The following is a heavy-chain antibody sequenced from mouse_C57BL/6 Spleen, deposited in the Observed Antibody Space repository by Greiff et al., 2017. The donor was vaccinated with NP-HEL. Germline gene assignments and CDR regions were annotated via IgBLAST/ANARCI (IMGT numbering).Heavy chain of an antibody. V-gene: IGHV1-50*01. J-gene: IGHJ4*01. CDR2: IDPSDSYT. CDR1: GYTFTSYW. Sequence: QVQLQQSGAELVKPGASVKLSCKASGYTFTSYWMQWVKQRPGQGLEWIGEIDPSDSYTNYNQKFKGKATLTVDTSSSTAYMQLSSLTSDDSAVYYCARPMITTGRYYAMDYWGQGTSVTVSS. D-gene: IGHD2-4*01. CDR3: ARPMITTGRYYAMDY.